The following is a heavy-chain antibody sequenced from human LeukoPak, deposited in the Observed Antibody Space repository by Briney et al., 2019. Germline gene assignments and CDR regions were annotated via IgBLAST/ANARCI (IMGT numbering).Heavy chain of an antibody. V-gene: IGHV4-59*08. J-gene: IGHJ3*02. CDR3: ARRNDFDI. CDR1: GGSISSYY. CDR2: IYYSGST. Sequence: SETLSLTCTVSGGSISSYYWSWIRQPPGKGLEWIGYIYYSGSTNYNPSLKSRVTISVDTSKNQFSLKLSSVAAADTAMYYCARRNDFDIWGPGTMVTVSS.